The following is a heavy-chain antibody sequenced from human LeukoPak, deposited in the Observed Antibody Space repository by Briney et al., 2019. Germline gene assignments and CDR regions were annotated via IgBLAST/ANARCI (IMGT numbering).Heavy chain of an antibody. V-gene: IGHV3-33*01. J-gene: IGHJ4*02. CDR2: VWYDGSKT. CDR3: ARGVDYYDSGGTIYY. Sequence: GGSLRLSCAASGFTFSSYAMHWVRQAPGKGLEWVAVVWYDGSKTYSADSVKGRITISRDDSKNTLYLQMNSLRAEDTAVYYCARGVDYYDSGGTIYYWGQGTLVTVSS. D-gene: IGHD3-22*01. CDR1: GFTFSSYA.